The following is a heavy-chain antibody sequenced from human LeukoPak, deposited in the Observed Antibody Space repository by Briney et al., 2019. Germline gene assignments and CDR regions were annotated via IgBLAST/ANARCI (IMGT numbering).Heavy chain of an antibody. Sequence: GGSLRLSCAASGFTFSSYAMSWVRQSPGKGLEWVSAISGSGGSTYYADSVKGRFTISGDNSKNTLYLQMNSLRAEDTAVYYCAKDLVITFGGVIAYDAFDIWGQGTMVTVSS. D-gene: IGHD3-16*02. CDR2: ISGSGGST. CDR1: GFTFSSYA. J-gene: IGHJ3*02. V-gene: IGHV3-23*01. CDR3: AKDLVITFGGVIAYDAFDI.